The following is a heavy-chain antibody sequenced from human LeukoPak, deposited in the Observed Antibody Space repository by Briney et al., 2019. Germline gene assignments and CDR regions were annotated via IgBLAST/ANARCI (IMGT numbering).Heavy chain of an antibody. D-gene: IGHD1-26*01. CDR1: GYTFTSYG. Sequence: SVKVSCKASGYTFTSYGISWVRQAPGQGLEWMGGIIPIFGTANYAQKFQGRVTITADESTSTAHMELSSLRSEDTAVYYCARGEYSGSPNWFDPWGQGTLVTVSS. CDR2: IIPIFGTA. V-gene: IGHV1-69*13. CDR3: ARGEYSGSPNWFDP. J-gene: IGHJ5*02.